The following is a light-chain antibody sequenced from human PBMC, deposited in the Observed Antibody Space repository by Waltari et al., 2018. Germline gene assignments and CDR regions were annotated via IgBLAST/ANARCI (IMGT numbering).Light chain of an antibody. Sequence: IQLTQSPSSLSASVGARVTITCRASQGITDFLAWYQQKPGKAPKLLIYAASTLQSGVPSRFSGSGSGTDFTLTITSLQPEDVATYYCQLLNSSQWTFGQGTKVDMK. J-gene: IGKJ1*01. CDR2: AAS. CDR1: QGITDF. V-gene: IGKV1-9*01. CDR3: QLLNSSQWT.